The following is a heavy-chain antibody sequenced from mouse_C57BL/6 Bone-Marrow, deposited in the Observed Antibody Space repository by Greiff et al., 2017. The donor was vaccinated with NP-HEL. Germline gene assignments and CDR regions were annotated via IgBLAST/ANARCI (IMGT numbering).Heavy chain of an antibody. D-gene: IGHD2-12*01. CDR1: GFNIKEDN. Sequence: EVKLQESGAELVRPGASVKWSCTASGFNIKEDNMHGVKQRPERGREGMGWIDPENGDTEYASKFQGKATITADTSSNTAYLQLSSLTSEDTAVYYCTTCYFFAYWGQGTLVTVSA. CDR3: TTCYFFAY. CDR2: IDPENGDT. V-gene: IGHV14-4*01. J-gene: IGHJ3*01.